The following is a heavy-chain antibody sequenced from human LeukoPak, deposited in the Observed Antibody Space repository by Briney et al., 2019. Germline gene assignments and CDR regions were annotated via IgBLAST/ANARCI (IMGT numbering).Heavy chain of an antibody. J-gene: IGHJ4*02. CDR2: INHSGST. V-gene: IGHV4-34*01. D-gene: IGHD3-16*02. Sequence: SETLSLTCAVYGGSFSGYYWSWIRQPPGKGLEWIGEINHSGSTNYNPSLKSRVTISVDTSKNQFSLKLSSVTAADTAVYYCARHDYDYVWGSYRPRGFDYWGQGTLVTVSS. CDR1: GGSFSGYY. CDR3: ARHDYDYVWGSYRPRGFDY.